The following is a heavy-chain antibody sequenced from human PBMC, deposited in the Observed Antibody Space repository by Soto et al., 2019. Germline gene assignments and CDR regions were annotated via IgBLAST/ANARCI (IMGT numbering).Heavy chain of an antibody. V-gene: IGHV6-1*01. CDR2: TYYKSRWYN. D-gene: IGHD1-7*01. J-gene: IGHJ6*03. CDR3: AGTTSHQWYYMDV. CDR1: GDSVSSNSAA. Sequence: SQTLSLTCAISGDSVSSNSAAWNWIRLSPSRGLEWLARTYYKSRWYNDYAVSVRSRITVNPDTSKNQFSLQLTSVTPEDTAVYYCAGTTSHQWYYMDVWGKGTTVTVSS.